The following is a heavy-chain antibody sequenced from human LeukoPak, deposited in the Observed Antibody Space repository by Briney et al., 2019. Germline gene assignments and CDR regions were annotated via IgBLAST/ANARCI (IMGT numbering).Heavy chain of an antibody. D-gene: IGHD3-10*01. CDR2: INHSGST. CDR1: GGSISSYY. J-gene: IGHJ4*02. V-gene: IGHV4-34*01. Sequence: PSETLSLTCTVSGGSISSYYWSWIRQPPGKGLEWIGEINHSGSTNYNPSLKSRVTISVDTSKNQFSLKLSSVTAADTAVYYCARAVYSYYYGSGSYYTIDYWGQGTLVTVSS. CDR3: ARAVYSYYYGSGSYYTIDY.